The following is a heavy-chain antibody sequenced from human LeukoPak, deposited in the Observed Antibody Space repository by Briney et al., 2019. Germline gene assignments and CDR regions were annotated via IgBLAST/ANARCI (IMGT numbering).Heavy chain of an antibody. V-gene: IGHV3-21*01. CDR2: ISTSSSYI. Sequence: GGSLRLSCAASGFTFSSYWMTWVRQAPGKGLEWVSSISTSSSYIYYADSVKGRFTVSRDNAKNSLYLQMNSLRAEDTAVYYCARGTRDGYYLFDAFDIWGQGTMVTVSS. J-gene: IGHJ3*02. CDR1: GFTFSSYW. CDR3: ARGTRDGYYLFDAFDI. D-gene: IGHD5-24*01.